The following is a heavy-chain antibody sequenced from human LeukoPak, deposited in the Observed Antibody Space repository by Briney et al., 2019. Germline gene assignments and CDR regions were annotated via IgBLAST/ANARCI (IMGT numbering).Heavy chain of an antibody. V-gene: IGHV3-23*01. D-gene: IGHD5-24*01. CDR3: AKDIQLST. CDR2: IGASGEST. Sequence: PGGSLRLSCAASGFTFSVAAMTWVRQAPGKGLEWVSLIGASGESTYYADSVKGRFTISRDNSKNRLSLQMNSLRVEDTAMYFCAKDIQLSTWGLGTMVTVSS. J-gene: IGHJ3*01. CDR1: GFTFSVAA.